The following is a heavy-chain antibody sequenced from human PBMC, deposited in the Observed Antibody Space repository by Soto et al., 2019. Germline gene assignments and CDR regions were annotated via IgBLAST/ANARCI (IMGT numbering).Heavy chain of an antibody. V-gene: IGHV5-51*01. J-gene: IGHJ5*02. CDR1: GYSFTSYW. CDR2: IYPGDSDT. CDR3: ARGYCSGGSCYSVGWFDP. Sequence: PGESLKISCKGSGYSFTSYWIGWVRQMPGKGLEWMGIIYPGDSDTRYGPSFQGQVTISADKSISTAYLQWSSLKASDTAMYYCARGYCSGGSCYSVGWFDPWGQGTLVTVSS. D-gene: IGHD2-15*01.